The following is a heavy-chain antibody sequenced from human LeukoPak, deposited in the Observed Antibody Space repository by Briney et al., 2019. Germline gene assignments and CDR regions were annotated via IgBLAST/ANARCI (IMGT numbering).Heavy chain of an antibody. J-gene: IGHJ4*02. D-gene: IGHD3-22*01. CDR3: AKMGTYYYDSSGYPDY. CDR2: ISGSGGST. CDR1: GFTFSSYA. Sequence: PGGSLRLSCAASGFTFSSYAMRWVRQAPGEGLEWVSAISGSGGSTYYADSVKGRFTISRDNSKNTLYLQMNSLRAEDTAVYYCAKMGTYYYDSSGYPDYWGQGTLVTVSS. V-gene: IGHV3-23*01.